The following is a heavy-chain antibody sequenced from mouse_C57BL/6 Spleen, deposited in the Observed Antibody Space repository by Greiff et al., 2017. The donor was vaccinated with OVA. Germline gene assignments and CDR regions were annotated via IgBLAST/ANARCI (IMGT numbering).Heavy chain of an antibody. CDR2: IDPSDSYT. J-gene: IGHJ1*03. Sequence: QVQLKQPGAELVMPGASVKLSCKASGYTFTSYWMHWVKQRPGQGLEWIGEIDPSDSYTNYNQKFKGKSTLTVDKSSSTAYMQLSSLTSEDSAVYYCARRGPSRYFDVWGTGTTVTVSS. V-gene: IGHV1-69*01. CDR1: GYTFTSYW. CDR3: ARRGPSRYFDV.